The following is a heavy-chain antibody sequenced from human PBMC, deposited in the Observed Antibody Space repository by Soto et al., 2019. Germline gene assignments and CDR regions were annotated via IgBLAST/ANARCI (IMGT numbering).Heavy chain of an antibody. D-gene: IGHD3-22*01. CDR2: INPSGGRT. V-gene: IGHV1-46*01. J-gene: IGHJ4*02. CDR3: ARYYYGSSGYYRLED. CDR1: GYTFTSYY. Sequence: ASVKVSCKASGYTFTSYYIHWVRQAPGQGLEWMGIINPSGGRTGYAQKFQGRVTMTRDTSTSTVYMELSSLRSEDTAIYYCARYYYGSSGYYRLEDWGQGTLVTVSS.